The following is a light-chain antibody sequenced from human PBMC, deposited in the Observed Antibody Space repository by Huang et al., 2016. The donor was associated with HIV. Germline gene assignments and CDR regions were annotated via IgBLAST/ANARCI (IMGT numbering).Light chain of an antibody. CDR3: QQSYSTPFYT. J-gene: IGKJ2*01. V-gene: IGKV1-39*01. Sequence: DILMTQSPSSLSASVGDRVTITCRASQRVSTYLNWYQQKPGKAPKLLIYAASSLQSCVPSRFSGSGSGTDFTLTISSLQPDDFATYYCQQSYSTPFYTFGQGTKLEIK. CDR1: QRVSTY. CDR2: AAS.